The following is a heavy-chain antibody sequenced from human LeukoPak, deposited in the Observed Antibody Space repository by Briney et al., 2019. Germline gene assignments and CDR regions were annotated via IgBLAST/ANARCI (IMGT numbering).Heavy chain of an antibody. Sequence: SETLSHTCTVSGGSISSSSYYWGWIRQPPGKGQEWIGSIYYSGSTYYNPSLKSRATISVDTSKNQFSLKLSSVTAADTAVYSCARWQVWGSQFYWGQGTLVTVSS. CDR2: IYYSGST. J-gene: IGHJ4*02. CDR1: GGSISSSSYY. D-gene: IGHD3-16*01. V-gene: IGHV4-39*01. CDR3: ARWQVWGSQFY.